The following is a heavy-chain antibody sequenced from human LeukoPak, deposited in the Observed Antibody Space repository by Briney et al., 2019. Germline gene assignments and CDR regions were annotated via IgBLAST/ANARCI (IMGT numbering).Heavy chain of an antibody. J-gene: IGHJ4*02. CDR1: GFTFSSYA. CDR3: ARDTSLIAAAGSY. V-gene: IGHV3-30-3*01. CDR2: ISYDGSNK. Sequence: PGGSLRLSCAASGFTFSSYAMHWVRQAPGKGLEWVAVISYDGSNKYYADSVKGRFTISRDNSKNTLHLQMNSLRAEDTAVYYCARDTSLIAAAGSYWGQGTLVTVSS. D-gene: IGHD6-13*01.